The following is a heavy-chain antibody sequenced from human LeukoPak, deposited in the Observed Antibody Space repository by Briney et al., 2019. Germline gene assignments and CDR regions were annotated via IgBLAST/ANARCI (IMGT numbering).Heavy chain of an antibody. CDR2: IYTSGST. V-gene: IGHV4-61*02. CDR3: AREFAKAFDY. D-gene: IGHD2-21*01. J-gene: IGHJ4*02. Sequence: SETLSLTCTVSGGSITSGSYYWSWIPQPAGKGLEWIGRIYTSGSTNYNPSLKSRVTISLDTSKNKFSLKLTPVTAADTAVYYCAREFAKAFDYWGQGTLVTVCS. CDR1: GGSITSGSYY.